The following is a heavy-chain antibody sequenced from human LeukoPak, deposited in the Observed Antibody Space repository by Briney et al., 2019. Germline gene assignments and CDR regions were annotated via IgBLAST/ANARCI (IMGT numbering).Heavy chain of an antibody. V-gene: IGHV3-74*03. J-gene: IGHJ5*02. CDR1: GFSFNNYY. D-gene: IGHD3-22*01. CDR3: AGPGYYDSSTSWFDP. CDR2: INSDGSST. Sequence: GGSLRLSCAASGFSFNNYYMHWVRQPPGKGLVWVSRINSDGSSTTYADSVEGRFTISRDNAKNTVYLQMNSLRAEDTAVYYCAGPGYYDSSTSWFDPWGQGTLVTVSS.